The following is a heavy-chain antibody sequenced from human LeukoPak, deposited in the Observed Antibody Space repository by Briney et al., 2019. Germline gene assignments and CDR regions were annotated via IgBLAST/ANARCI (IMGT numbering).Heavy chain of an antibody. CDR3: ARTMVRARSGSWFDP. Sequence: ASVKVSCKASGYTFTSYGISWVRQAPGQGLEWMGWISAYNGNTNYAQKLQGRVTMTTDTSISTAYMELSSLRSEDTAVYYCARTMVRARSGSWFDPWGQGTLVTVSS. J-gene: IGHJ5*02. CDR1: GYTFTSYG. D-gene: IGHD3-10*01. CDR2: ISAYNGNT. V-gene: IGHV1-18*01.